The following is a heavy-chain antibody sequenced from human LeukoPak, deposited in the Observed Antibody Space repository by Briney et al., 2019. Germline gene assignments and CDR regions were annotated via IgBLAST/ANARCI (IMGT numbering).Heavy chain of an antibody. CDR3: AQADSGSYPIDY. J-gene: IGHJ4*02. D-gene: IGHD1-26*01. CDR2: ISGSGGST. V-gene: IGHV3-23*01. Sequence: GGSLRLSCAASGFTFSSYAMGWVRQAPGKGLEWVSAISGSGGSTYYADSVKGRFTISRDNSKNTLYLQMNSLRAEDTAVYYCAQADSGSYPIDYWGQGTLVTVSS. CDR1: GFTFSSYA.